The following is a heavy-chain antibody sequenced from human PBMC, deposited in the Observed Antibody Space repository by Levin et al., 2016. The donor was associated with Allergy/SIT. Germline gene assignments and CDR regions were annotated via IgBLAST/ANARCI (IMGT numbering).Heavy chain of an antibody. D-gene: IGHD3-22*01. Sequence: GESLKISCAASGFTFSNAWMSWVRQAPGKGLEWVGRIKSKTDGGTTDYAAPVKGRFTISRDDSKNTLYLQMNSLKTEDTAVYYCTTEYYYDSSGYGWGDVWGQGTTVTVSS. J-gene: IGHJ6*02. CDR2: IKSKTDGGTT. CDR1: GFTFSNAW. V-gene: IGHV3-15*01. CDR3: TTEYYYDSSGYGWGDV.